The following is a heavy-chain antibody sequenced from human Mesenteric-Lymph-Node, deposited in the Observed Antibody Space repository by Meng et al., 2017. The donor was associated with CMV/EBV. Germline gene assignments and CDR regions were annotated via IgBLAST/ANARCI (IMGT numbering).Heavy chain of an antibody. CDR1: GFTFSSYS. J-gene: IGHJ4*02. CDR3: ARDWVPAGIAAAAPGY. V-gene: IGHV3-21*04. CDR2: ISSSSSYI. Sequence: GGSLRLSCAASGFTFSSYSMNWVRQAPGKGLEWVSSISSSSSYIYYADSVKGRFTISRDNAKNSLYLQMNSLRAEDTALYYCARDWVPAGIAAAAPGYWGQGTLVTVSS. D-gene: IGHD6-13*01.